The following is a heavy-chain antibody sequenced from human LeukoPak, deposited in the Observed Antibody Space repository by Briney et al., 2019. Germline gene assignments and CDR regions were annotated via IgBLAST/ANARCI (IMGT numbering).Heavy chain of an antibody. CDR3: ARGASRIQLWGSAFDI. J-gene: IGHJ3*02. V-gene: IGHV1-18*01. Sequence: PRASVKVSCKASGYTFTSYGISWVRQAPGQGLEWMGWISAYNGNTNYAQKLQGRVTMTTDTSTSTAYMELRSLRSDDTAVYYCARGASRIQLWGSAFDIWGQGTMVTVSS. CDR2: ISAYNGNT. D-gene: IGHD5-18*01. CDR1: GYTFTSYG.